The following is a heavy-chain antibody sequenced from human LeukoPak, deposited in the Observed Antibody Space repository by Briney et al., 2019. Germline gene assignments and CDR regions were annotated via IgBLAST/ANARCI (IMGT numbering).Heavy chain of an antibody. CDR3: ARGSNYYGSGSYYFGRGGPENFDY. V-gene: IGHV1-3*01. CDR1: GYTFTSYA. D-gene: IGHD3-10*01. CDR2: INAGNGNT. Sequence: ASVKVSCKASGYTFTSYAMHWVRQAPGQRLEWMGWINAGNGNTKYSQKFQGRVTITRDTSASTAYMELSSPRSEDTAVYYCARGSNYYGSGSYYFGRGGPENFDYWGQGTLVTVSS. J-gene: IGHJ4*02.